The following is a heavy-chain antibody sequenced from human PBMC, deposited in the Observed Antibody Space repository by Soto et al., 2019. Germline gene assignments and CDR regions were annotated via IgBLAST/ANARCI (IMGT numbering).Heavy chain of an antibody. D-gene: IGHD3-10*01. J-gene: IGHJ6*02. V-gene: IGHV1-2*04. Sequence: ASVKVSCKASGYTFTGYYMHWVRQAPGQGLEWMGWINPNSGGTNYAQKFQGWVTMTRDTSISTAYMELSRLRSDDTAVYYCARDQVNMVRGGYYYYGMDVWGQGTTVTVSS. CDR3: ARDQVNMVRGGYYYYGMDV. CDR1: GYTFTGYY. CDR2: INPNSGGT.